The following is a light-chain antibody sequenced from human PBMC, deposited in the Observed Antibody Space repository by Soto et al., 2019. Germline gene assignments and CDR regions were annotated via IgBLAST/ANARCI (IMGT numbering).Light chain of an antibody. CDR2: DAY. Sequence: EIVLTQSPATLSLSPGDSATLSCRASQSVSSYLAWYQQKPGQAPRLLIYDAYNRATGIPARFSGSGSGTDFTLTISSLEPEDFAVYYCQQSSNWPPLTFGGGTKVDIK. V-gene: IGKV3-11*01. J-gene: IGKJ4*01. CDR3: QQSSNWPPLT. CDR1: QSVSSY.